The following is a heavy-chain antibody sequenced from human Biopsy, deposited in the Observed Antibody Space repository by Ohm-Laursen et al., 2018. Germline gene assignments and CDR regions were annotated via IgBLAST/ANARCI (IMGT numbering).Heavy chain of an antibody. Sequence: PSDTLSLTCNASGGDINNYYWSWIRQPAGKRLEWIGRIYPGGSTNYNPSLKSRVTMSVDTSKKQLSLRLRSVTAADTAMYYCASVVLGPTNDAFDLWGQGTMVVVSS. J-gene: IGHJ3*01. CDR2: IYPGGST. D-gene: IGHD3-22*01. V-gene: IGHV4-4*07. CDR3: ASVVLGPTNDAFDL. CDR1: GGDINNYY.